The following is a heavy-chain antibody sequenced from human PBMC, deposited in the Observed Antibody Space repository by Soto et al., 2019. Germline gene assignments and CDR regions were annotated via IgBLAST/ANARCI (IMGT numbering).Heavy chain of an antibody. CDR1: GCTVSSYN. V-gene: IGHV3-21*01. CDR3: ARPGFGSPPSLVLSPDFDY. Sequence: PXESLSRARAASGCTVSSYNNNWVPQAPGKPLQWVSSISSSSSYIYYADSVKGRFTISRDNAKNSLYLQMNSLRAEDTAVYYCARPGFGSPPSLVLSPDFDYWGQGTLVTVSS. J-gene: IGHJ4*02. CDR2: ISSSSSYI. D-gene: IGHD3-16*01.